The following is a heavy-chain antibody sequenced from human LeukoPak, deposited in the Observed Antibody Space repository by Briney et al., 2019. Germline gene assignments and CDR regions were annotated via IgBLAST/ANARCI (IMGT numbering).Heavy chain of an antibody. CDR3: ARDRLRYYGSGSLDY. D-gene: IGHD3-10*01. CDR2: FYSGGTT. J-gene: IGHJ4*02. Sequence: GGSLRLSCAASGFNVRSKYMSWVRQAPGKGLECVSVFYSGGTTAYADTVKGRFTVSIDNSNNTLYLQMNSLRAEDTAVYYCARDRLRYYGSGSLDYWGQGTLVTVSS. V-gene: IGHV3-53*01. CDR1: GFNVRSKY.